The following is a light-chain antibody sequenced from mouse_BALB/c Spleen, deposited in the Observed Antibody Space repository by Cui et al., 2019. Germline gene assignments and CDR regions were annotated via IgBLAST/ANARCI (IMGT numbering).Light chain of an antibody. J-gene: IGKJ2*01. Sequence: QIVLTESPAIMSASLGERVTITCTASSSVSSSYLHWYLQKPGSSPKLWIYSPSNLASGVPARFRGSGSGTSYSLTISSMEAEDAAPYYCHQYHRSPYTFGGGTKLEIK. CDR1: SSVSSSY. CDR2: SPS. CDR3: HQYHRSPYT. V-gene: IGKV4-74*01.